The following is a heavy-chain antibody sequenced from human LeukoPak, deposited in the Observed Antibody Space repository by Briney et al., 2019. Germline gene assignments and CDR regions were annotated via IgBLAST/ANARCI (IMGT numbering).Heavy chain of an antibody. CDR3: ARAGSTVTLDY. J-gene: IGHJ4*02. CDR1: GGSFSGYY. V-gene: IGHV4-34*01. Sequence: SETVSLTCAVYGGSFSGYYWSWIRQPPGKGLEWIGEINHSGSTNYNPSLKSRVTISVDTSKNQFSQKLSSVTAADTAVYYCARAGSTVTLDYWGQGTLVTVSS. D-gene: IGHD4-17*01. CDR2: INHSGST.